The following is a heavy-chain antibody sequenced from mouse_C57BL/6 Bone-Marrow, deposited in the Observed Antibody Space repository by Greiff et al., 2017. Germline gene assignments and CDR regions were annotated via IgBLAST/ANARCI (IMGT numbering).Heavy chain of an antibody. CDR2: IYPGSGST. J-gene: IGHJ4*01. D-gene: IGHD1-2*01. V-gene: IGHV1-55*01. CDR1: GYTFTSYW. Sequence: QVQLQQPGAELVQPGASVKMSCKASGYTFTSYWITWVKQRPGQGLEWIGDIYPGSGSTNYNEKFKSKATLTVDTSSSTAYMQLSSLPSAESAVYYCARWGLRHGARDYWGQGTSVTVSS. CDR3: ARWGLRHGARDY.